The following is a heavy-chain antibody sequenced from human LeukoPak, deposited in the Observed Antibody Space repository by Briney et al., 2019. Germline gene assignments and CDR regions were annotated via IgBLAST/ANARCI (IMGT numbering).Heavy chain of an antibody. D-gene: IGHD3-10*01. CDR3: ASGDGSGAFDI. Sequence: GALRLSCAASGFTFSSYSMNWVRQAPGKGLEWVSCFTISGNMCYADSVKGRFTISRDNAKNSLYLQMNSLRAEDTAVYYCASGDGSGAFDIWGQGTMVTVSS. CDR2: FTISGNM. J-gene: IGHJ3*02. V-gene: IGHV3-21*05. CDR1: GFTFSSYS.